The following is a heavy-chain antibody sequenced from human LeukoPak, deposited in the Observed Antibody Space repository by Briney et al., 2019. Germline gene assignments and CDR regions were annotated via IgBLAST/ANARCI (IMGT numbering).Heavy chain of an antibody. CDR2: ISGYNGNT. D-gene: IGHD6-19*01. CDR3: ARDHAAVKPVAGTFDY. V-gene: IGHV1-18*01. CDR1: GYSVISFA. J-gene: IGHJ4*02. Sequence: GASVKVSCTASGYSVISFAISWVRQAPGQGLEWMGWISGYNGNTNYAQNLQGRVTVTTDTSTNTVSMELRSLRSDDTAVYYCARDHAAVKPVAGTFDYWGQGTLVTVSS.